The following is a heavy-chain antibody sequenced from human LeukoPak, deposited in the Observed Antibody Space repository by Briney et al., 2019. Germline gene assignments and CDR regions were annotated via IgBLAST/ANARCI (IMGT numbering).Heavy chain of an antibody. Sequence: PSETLSLTCTVSGGSISSSTYYWGWIRRPPGTGLEWIGSIYYSGTTYYNPSLKSRLTVSVDTSKNQFSLKLSSVTAADTAVYYCVRGSTLRHYQYWGQGTLVTVSS. J-gene: IGHJ4*02. D-gene: IGHD3-16*01. CDR3: VRGSTLRHYQY. V-gene: IGHV4-39*01. CDR1: GGSISSSTYY. CDR2: IYYSGTT.